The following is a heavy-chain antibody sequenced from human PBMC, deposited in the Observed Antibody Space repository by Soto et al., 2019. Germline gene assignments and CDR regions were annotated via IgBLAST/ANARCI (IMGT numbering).Heavy chain of an antibody. CDR2: IAVGSGYT. Sequence: SVKVSCKASGSTFTNSAFQWVRQARGQRLEWIGWIAVGSGYTNYAQRFQDRVTLTRDTSTATTYMELSRLTSEDTAIYYCAADARAWQQMVPSDYWGQGTLVTVSS. J-gene: IGHJ4*02. V-gene: IGHV1-58*01. CDR1: GSTFTNSA. D-gene: IGHD2-8*01. CDR3: AADARAWQQMVPSDY.